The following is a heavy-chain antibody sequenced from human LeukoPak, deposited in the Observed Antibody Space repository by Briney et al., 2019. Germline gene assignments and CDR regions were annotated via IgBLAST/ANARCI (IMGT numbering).Heavy chain of an antibody. Sequence: SETLSLTCTVSGYSISSGYYWGWIRQPPGKGLEWIGYIYYSGSTNYNPSLKSRVTISVDTSKNQFSLKLSSVTAADTAVYYCARRRRVDSGSYYWDYWGQGTLVTVSS. D-gene: IGHD1-26*01. CDR2: IYYSGST. V-gene: IGHV4-38-2*02. J-gene: IGHJ4*02. CDR3: ARRRRVDSGSYYWDY. CDR1: GYSISSGYY.